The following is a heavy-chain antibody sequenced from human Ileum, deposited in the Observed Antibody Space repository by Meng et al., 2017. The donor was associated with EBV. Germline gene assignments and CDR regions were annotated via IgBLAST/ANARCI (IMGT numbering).Heavy chain of an antibody. CDR2: IYYTGSS. V-gene: IGHV4-61*01. CDR3: ARGTGTTFA. D-gene: IGHD1-1*01. J-gene: IGHJ5*02. CDR1: GGSATSGSYY. Sequence: VQLQGWGPGLVKPSDTLSLAVTVSGGSATSGSYYWSWIRQPPGEGLEWIGYIYYTGSSNYTPSLKSRVTRSVDTYKNQFSLNLTSVTAADTAVYYCARGTGTTFAWGQGTLVTVSS.